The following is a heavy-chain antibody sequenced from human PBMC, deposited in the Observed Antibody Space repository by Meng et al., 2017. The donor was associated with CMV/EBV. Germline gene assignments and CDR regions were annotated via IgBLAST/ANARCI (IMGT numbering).Heavy chain of an antibody. CDR1: GFTFSSYA. CDR2: ISYDGSNK. D-gene: IGHD2-21*02. V-gene: IGHV3-30-3*01. CDR3: ARAPRVRCGGACHQDYYFDY. Sequence: GESLKISCAASGFTFSSYAMHWVRQAPGKGLEWVAVISYDGSNKYYADSVKGRFTISRDNSKNTLYLQMNSLRAEDTAVYYCARAPRVRCGGACHQDYYFDYWGQGTLVTVSS. J-gene: IGHJ4*02.